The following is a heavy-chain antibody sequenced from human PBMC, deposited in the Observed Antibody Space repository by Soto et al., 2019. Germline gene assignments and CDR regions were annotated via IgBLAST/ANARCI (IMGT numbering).Heavy chain of an antibody. J-gene: IGHJ4*02. CDR1: NGSINTSFW. V-gene: IGHV4-4*02. CDR2: IYHLGST. Sequence: QVQLQESGPGLVKPSETLSLTCAVSNGSINTSFWWSWVGQSPGKALEWIGEIYHLGSTNYNPSLKSRVTVSIDKSKTQFSLKLYSVTTADTAIYYCARRFSVTTMRGFFDSWGQGSLVTVSS. D-gene: IGHD4-17*01. CDR3: ARRFSVTTMRGFFDS.